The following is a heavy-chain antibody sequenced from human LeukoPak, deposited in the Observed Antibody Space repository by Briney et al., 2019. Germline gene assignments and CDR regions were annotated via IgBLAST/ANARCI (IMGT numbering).Heavy chain of an antibody. D-gene: IGHD2-15*01. CDR2: IYYSGST. CDR3: ARDGGYCSGGSCYDYFDY. CDR1: GGSISSYY. Sequence: SETLSLTCTVSGGSISSYYWSWIRQPPGKGLEWIGYIYYSGSTNYNPSLKSRVTISVDTSKNQSSLKLSSVTAADTAVYYCARDGGYCSGGSCYDYFDYWGQGTLVTVSS. V-gene: IGHV4-59*01. J-gene: IGHJ4*02.